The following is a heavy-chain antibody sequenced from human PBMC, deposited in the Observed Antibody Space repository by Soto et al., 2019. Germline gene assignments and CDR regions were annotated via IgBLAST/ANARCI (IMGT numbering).Heavy chain of an antibody. CDR3: SRVDPGETSPFDH. Sequence: ASVKVSCKASGYIFTSYYIHWVRLAPGQGLEWMGWINPFDGSRMFAQSFQGRVTMTRDTSTSTVYMEVSSLRSEDTAVYYCSRVDPGETSPFDHWGQGTLVTVSS. D-gene: IGHD3-10*01. V-gene: IGHV1-46*03. CDR1: GYIFTSYY. J-gene: IGHJ4*02. CDR2: INPFDGSR.